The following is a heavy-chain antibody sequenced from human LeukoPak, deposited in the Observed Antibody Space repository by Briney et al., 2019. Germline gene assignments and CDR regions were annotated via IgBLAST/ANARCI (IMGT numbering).Heavy chain of an antibody. Sequence: PGGSLRLSCAASGFTFSSYWMHWVRQAPGKGLGWVSRINSDGSSTSYADSVKGRFTISRDNAKNTLYLQMNSLKTEDTAVYYCTTVEDYDFWSGYRLLDYWGQGTLVTVSS. D-gene: IGHD3-3*01. J-gene: IGHJ4*02. CDR3: TTVEDYDFWSGYRLLDY. V-gene: IGHV3-74*01. CDR2: INSDGSST. CDR1: GFTFSSYW.